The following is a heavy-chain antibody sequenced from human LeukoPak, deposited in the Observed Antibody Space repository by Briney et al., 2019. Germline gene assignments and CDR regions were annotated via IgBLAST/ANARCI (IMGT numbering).Heavy chain of an antibody. D-gene: IGHD3-16*02. V-gene: IGHV1-24*01. CDR2: FDPEDGET. J-gene: IGHJ4*02. Sequence: ASVKVSCKVSGYTLTELSMHWVRQAPGKGLEWMGGFDPEDGETIYAQKFHGRVTMTEDTSTDTAYMELSSLRSEDTAVYYCATGAVWGSYRPFGYWGQGTLVTVSS. CDR3: ATGAVWGSYRPFGY. CDR1: GYTLTELS.